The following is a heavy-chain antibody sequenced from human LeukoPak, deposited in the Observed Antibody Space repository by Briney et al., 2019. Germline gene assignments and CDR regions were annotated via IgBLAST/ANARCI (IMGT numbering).Heavy chain of an antibody. V-gene: IGHV3-53*01. CDR2: IYSGGNT. CDR3: AREKGITYYYDSSGPFDL. CDR1: GFIVSSSY. Sequence: GGSLRPSCAASGFIVSSSYMSWVRQAPGKGLEWVSVIYSGGNTYYADSVKGRFTISRDNSKNTLYLQMNSLRAEDTAVYYCAREKGITYYYDSSGPFDLWGRGTLVIVSS. D-gene: IGHD3-22*01. J-gene: IGHJ2*01.